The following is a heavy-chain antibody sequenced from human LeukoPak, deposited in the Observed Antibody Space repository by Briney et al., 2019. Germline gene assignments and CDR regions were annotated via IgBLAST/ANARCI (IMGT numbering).Heavy chain of an antibody. D-gene: IGHD2-21*02. CDR2: IYYSGST. CDR1: GGSISSYY. Sequence: PSETLSLTCTVSGGSISSYYSSWIWQPPGKGLEWIGYIYYSGSTNYNPSLKSRVTISVDTSKNQFSMKLSSVTAADTAVYYCAGTSEGYCGGDCYAYYYYNMDGWGTGTTVTVSS. CDR3: AGTSEGYCGGDCYAYYYYNMDG. J-gene: IGHJ6*03. V-gene: IGHV4-59*08.